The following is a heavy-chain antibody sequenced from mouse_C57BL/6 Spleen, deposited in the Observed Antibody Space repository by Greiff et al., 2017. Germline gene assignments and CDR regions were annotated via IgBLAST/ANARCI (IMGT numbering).Heavy chain of an antibody. CDR1: GYTFTDYN. Sequence: VQLQQSGPELVKPGASVKIPCKASGYTFTDYNMDWVKQSHGKSLEWIGDINPNNGGTIYNQKFKGKATLTVDKSSSTAYMELRRLTSEDAAVYYCARKRGWLLHAMDYWGQGTSVTVAS. CDR3: ARKRGWLLHAMDY. D-gene: IGHD2-3*01. V-gene: IGHV1-18*01. J-gene: IGHJ4*01. CDR2: INPNNGGT.